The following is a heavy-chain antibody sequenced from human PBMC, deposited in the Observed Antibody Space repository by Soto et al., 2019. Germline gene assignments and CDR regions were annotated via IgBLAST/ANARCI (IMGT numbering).Heavy chain of an antibody. D-gene: IGHD3-22*01. Sequence: SVKVSCKASGFTFTSSAVQWVRQARGQRLEWTGWIVVGSGNTNYAQKFQERVTITRDMSTSTAYMELSSLRSEDTAVYYCAALTYDSSGYLPAAVDYWGQGTLVTVSS. CDR3: AALTYDSSGYLPAAVDY. V-gene: IGHV1-58*01. J-gene: IGHJ4*02. CDR2: IVVGSGNT. CDR1: GFTFTSSA.